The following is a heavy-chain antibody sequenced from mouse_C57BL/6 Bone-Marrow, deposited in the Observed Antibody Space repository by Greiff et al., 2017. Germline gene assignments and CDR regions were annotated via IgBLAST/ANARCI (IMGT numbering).Heavy chain of an antibody. CDR2: IYPGSGST. J-gene: IGHJ3*01. Sequence: QVQLQQSGAELVKPGASVKMSCKASGYTFTSYWITWVKQRPGQGLEWIGDIYPGSGSTNYNEKFKSKATLTVDKSSSTAYMQLSSLTSEDSAVYECACDCDVEFACWGQGTLVTVSA. CDR1: GYTFTSYW. V-gene: IGHV1-55*01. CDR3: ACDCDVEFAC. D-gene: IGHD2-4*01.